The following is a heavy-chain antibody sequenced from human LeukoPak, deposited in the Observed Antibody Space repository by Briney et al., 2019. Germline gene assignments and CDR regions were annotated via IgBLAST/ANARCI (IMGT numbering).Heavy chain of an antibody. Sequence: GESMKISCKGYGYRFTSNWIGWVRQMPGKGLEWMGIIYPGDSDTRYSPSFQGQVTISADKSISTAYLQWSSLKASDTASYYCANWWATGSFDYWGQGTLVTVSS. D-gene: IGHD3-9*01. CDR1: GYRFTSNW. CDR3: ANWWATGSFDY. J-gene: IGHJ4*02. V-gene: IGHV5-51*01. CDR2: IYPGDSDT.